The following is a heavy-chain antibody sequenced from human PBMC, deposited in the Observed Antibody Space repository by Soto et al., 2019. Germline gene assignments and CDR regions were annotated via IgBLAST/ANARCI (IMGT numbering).Heavy chain of an antibody. CDR2: ISTDGSST. D-gene: IGHD2-2*01. CDR1: GFTFSTYW. CDR3: ARANGSSHPFDY. V-gene: IGHV3-74*01. J-gene: IGHJ4*02. Sequence: EVQLVESGGGLVQPGGSLRLSCAATGFTFSTYWMHWVRQGPGKGLVWVSRISTDGSSTTYADSVKGRFTISRDNAKNTLYLQMNSLRAEDTAVYYCARANGSSHPFDYWGQGSLVTVSS.